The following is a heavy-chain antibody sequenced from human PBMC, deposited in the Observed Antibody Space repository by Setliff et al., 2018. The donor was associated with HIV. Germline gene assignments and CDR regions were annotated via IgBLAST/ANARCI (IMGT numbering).Heavy chain of an antibody. J-gene: IGHJ4*02. CDR2: INTYTGNP. D-gene: IGHD1-26*01. Sequence: ASVKVSCKASGYTFTSYGMNWVRQAPGQGLEWMGWINTYTGNPTYAQDFTGRFVFYWDTSVRTAYLQINSLEAEDTAVYYCARDRRVGSYDYWGQGALVTVSS. V-gene: IGHV7-4-1*02. CDR3: ARDRRVGSYDY. CDR1: GYTFTSYG.